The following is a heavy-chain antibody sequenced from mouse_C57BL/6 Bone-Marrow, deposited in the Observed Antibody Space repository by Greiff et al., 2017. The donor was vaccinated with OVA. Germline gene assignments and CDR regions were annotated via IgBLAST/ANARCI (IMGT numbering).Heavy chain of an antibody. CDR3: ARSLTVVATVDY. D-gene: IGHD1-1*01. V-gene: IGHV1-81*01. CDR2: IYPRSGNT. Sequence: VQLQQSGAELARPGASVKLSCNASGYTFTSYGISWVKQRTGQGLEWIGEIYPRSGNTYYNEKFKGKATLTADKSSSTAYMELRSLTSEDSAVYFCARSLTVVATVDYWGQGTTLTVSS. CDR1: GYTFTSYG. J-gene: IGHJ2*01.